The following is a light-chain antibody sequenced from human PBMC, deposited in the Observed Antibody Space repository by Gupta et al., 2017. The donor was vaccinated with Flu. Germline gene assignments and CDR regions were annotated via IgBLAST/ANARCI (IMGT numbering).Light chain of an antibody. V-gene: IGLV2-14*01. Sequence: QSALTQPASVSGSPGQSITISCTGTSSDIGGYNYVSWYQQQPGKAPKVIIFEVSDRPSGVSNRFSGSKSDNTASLTISGLQADDEADYYCTSYRRGNTPWVFGGGTKVTVL. CDR3: TSYRRGNTPWV. CDR1: SSDIGGYNY. CDR2: EVS. J-gene: IGLJ3*02.